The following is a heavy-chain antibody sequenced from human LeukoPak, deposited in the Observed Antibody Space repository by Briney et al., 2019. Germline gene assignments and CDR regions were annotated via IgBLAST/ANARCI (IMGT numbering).Heavy chain of an antibody. J-gene: IGHJ5*02. CDR1: GGSISSSSYY. Sequence: SETLSLTCTVSGGSISSSSYYWGWIRQPPGKGLAWIGSIYYSGSTYYNPSLKSRVTISVDTSKNQFSLKLSSVTAADTAVYYCARPLTGRWSWFDPWGQGTLVTVSS. D-gene: IGHD7-27*01. CDR2: IYYSGST. CDR3: ARPLTGRWSWFDP. V-gene: IGHV4-39*01.